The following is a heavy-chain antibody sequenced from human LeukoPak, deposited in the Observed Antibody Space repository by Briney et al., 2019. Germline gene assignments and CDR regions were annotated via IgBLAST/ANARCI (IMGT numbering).Heavy chain of an antibody. V-gene: IGHV1-18*04. CDR3: ARTLGYCSYTSCHTTLDY. CDR2: ISAYNGNT. J-gene: IGHJ4*02. CDR1: GYTFTSYS. D-gene: IGHD2-2*01. Sequence: GASVKVSCKASGYTFTSYSMTWVRQAPEQGLEWMGWISAYNGNTNYAQNLQDRVTMTTDTSTTTDYMELRSLRSDDTAVYYCARTLGYCSYTSCHTTLDYWGQGTLVTASS.